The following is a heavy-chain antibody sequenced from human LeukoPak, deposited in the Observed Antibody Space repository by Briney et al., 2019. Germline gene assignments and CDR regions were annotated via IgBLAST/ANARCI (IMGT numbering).Heavy chain of an antibody. J-gene: IGHJ4*02. V-gene: IGHV4-34*01. CDR2: INHSGST. CDR1: GGSFSGYY. Sequence: SETLSLTCDVYGGSFSGYYWSWIRQPPGKGLEWIGEINHSGSTNYNPSLKSRVTISVDTSKNQFSLKLSSVTAADTAVYYCARRGRGGSYNNYWGQGTLVTVSS. CDR3: ARRGRGGSYNNY. D-gene: IGHD1-26*01.